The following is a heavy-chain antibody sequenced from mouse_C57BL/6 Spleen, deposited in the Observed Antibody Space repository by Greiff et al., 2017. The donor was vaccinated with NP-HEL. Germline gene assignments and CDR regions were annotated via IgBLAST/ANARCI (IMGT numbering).Heavy chain of an antibody. CDR2: IWRGGST. V-gene: IGHV2-5*01. J-gene: IGHJ1*03. CDR3: AKGVTTVVATDWYFDV. Sequence: QVQLQQSGPGLVQPSQSLSITCTVSGFSLTSYGVHWVRQSPGKGLEWLGVIWRGGSTDYNAAFMSRLSITKDNSKSQVFFKMNSLQADDTAIYYCAKGVTTVVATDWYFDVWGTGTTVTVSS. CDR1: GFSLTSYG. D-gene: IGHD1-1*01.